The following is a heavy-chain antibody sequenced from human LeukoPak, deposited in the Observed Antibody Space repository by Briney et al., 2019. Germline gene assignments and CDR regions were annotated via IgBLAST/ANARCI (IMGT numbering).Heavy chain of an antibody. Sequence: GGSLRLSCAASGFTFSSCAMSWVRQAPGKGLEWVSAISGSGGSTYYADSVKGRFTISRDNSKNTLYLQMNSLRAEDTAVYYCAKDRSSGYQQEVFDYWGQGTLVTVSS. CDR2: ISGSGGST. CDR3: AKDRSSGYQQEVFDY. J-gene: IGHJ4*02. D-gene: IGHD3-22*01. CDR1: GFTFSSCA. V-gene: IGHV3-23*01.